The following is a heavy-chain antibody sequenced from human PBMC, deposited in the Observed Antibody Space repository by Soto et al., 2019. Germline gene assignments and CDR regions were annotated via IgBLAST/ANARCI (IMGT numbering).Heavy chain of an antibody. J-gene: IGHJ4*02. D-gene: IGHD6-19*01. V-gene: IGHV1-3*01. CDR2: TNAGNGNT. CDR1: GYTFTSYA. Sequence: ASVKVSCKASGYTFTSYAMHWVRQAPGQRLEWMGWTNAGNGNTKYSQKFQGRVTITRDTSASTAYMELSSLRSEDTAVYYCASQNVRGWIPYDYRGQGTLVTVSA. CDR3: ASQNVRGWIPYDY.